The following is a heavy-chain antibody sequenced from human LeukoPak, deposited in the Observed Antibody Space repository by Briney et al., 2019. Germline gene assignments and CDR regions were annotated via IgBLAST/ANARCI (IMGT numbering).Heavy chain of an antibody. J-gene: IGHJ4*02. CDR3: AKDVPRGGATTFDY. CDR2: ISGGGDAT. Sequence: GGSLRLSCAASDFTFTTYAMSWVRQAPGKGLEWVSTISGGGDATYYADSVKGRFTISRDNSKNTLYLQMNSLRAEDTAVYYCAKDVPRGGATTFDYWGQGTLVTVSS. V-gene: IGHV3-23*01. CDR1: DFTFTTYA. D-gene: IGHD5-12*01.